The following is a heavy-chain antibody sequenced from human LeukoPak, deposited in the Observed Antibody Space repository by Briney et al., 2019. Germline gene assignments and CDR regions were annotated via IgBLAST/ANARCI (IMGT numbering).Heavy chain of an antibody. CDR1: GFTFTDYY. V-gene: IGHV1-2*02. CDR2: INPNSGGT. CDR3: ARGPPFGESDY. D-gene: IGHD3-10*01. Sequence: GASVKVSCKASGFTFTDYYLHWVRQAPGQGLEWMGWINPNSGGTNYAQRFQGRVTMTRDTSISAAYMEFSGVTSDDTAVYCCARGPPFGESDYWGQGTLVVVSS. J-gene: IGHJ4*02.